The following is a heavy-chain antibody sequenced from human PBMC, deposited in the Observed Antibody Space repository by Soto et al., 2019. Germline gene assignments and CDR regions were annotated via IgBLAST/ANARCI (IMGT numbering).Heavy chain of an antibody. CDR2: MSGPGGST. Sequence: AGSLTLSCAASGFTFNNYALIWVRQAAGKGRAWVACMSGPGGSTFYAGSAKCRFTITRDNSQNTLFLQMTSLRAEDTAVYYCGKGNSKWGTGDAFDIWGQGTMVTVS. CDR3: GKGNSKWGTGDAFDI. D-gene: IGHD7-27*01. CDR1: GFTFNNYA. V-gene: IGHV3-23*01. J-gene: IGHJ3*02.